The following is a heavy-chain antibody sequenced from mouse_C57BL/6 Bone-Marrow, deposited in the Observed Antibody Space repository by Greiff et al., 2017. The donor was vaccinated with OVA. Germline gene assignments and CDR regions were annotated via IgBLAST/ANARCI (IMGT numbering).Heavy chain of an antibody. V-gene: IGHV5-12*01. D-gene: IGHD1-1*01. J-gene: IGHJ2*01. CDR1: GFTFSDYY. CDR3: ARHGSSYDFDY. CDR2: ISNGGGST. Sequence: EVQLQESGGGLVQPGGSLKLSCAASGFTFSDYYMYWVRQTPEKRLEWVAYISNGGGSTYYPDTVKGRFTISRDNAKNTLYLQMSRLKSEDTAMYYCARHGSSYDFDYWGQGTTLTVSS.